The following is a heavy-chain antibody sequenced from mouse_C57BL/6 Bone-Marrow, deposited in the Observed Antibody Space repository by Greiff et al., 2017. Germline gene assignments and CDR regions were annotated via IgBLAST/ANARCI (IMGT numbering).Heavy chain of an antibody. CDR1: GYTFTNYW. V-gene: IGHV1-63*01. Sequence: VQLQQSGAELVRPGTSVKMSCKASGYTFTNYWIGWAKPGPGHGLEWIGDIYTGGGYTNYTEKFKGKATLTADKSSSTAYMQFSSLTSEDSAIYYCARGYAMDYWGQGTSVTVSS. CDR3: ARGYAMDY. J-gene: IGHJ4*01. CDR2: IYTGGGYT.